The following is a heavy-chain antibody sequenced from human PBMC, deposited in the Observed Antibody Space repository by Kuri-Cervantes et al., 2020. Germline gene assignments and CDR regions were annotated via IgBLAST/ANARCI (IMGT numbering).Heavy chain of an antibody. CDR2: IYPGDSHT. Sequence: KVSCKGSGYSFTSYWIGWVRQMPGKGLEWMGIIYPGDSHTRYSPSFQGQVTISADKSISTAYLQWSSLKASDTAMYYCARHSLYYDSSGYSSLDFWGQGTLVTVSS. V-gene: IGHV5-51*01. CDR1: GYSFTSYW. CDR3: ARHSLYYDSSGYSSLDF. D-gene: IGHD3-22*01. J-gene: IGHJ4*02.